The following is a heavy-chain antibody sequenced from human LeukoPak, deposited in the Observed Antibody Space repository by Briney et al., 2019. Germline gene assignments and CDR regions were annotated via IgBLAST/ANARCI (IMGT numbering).Heavy chain of an antibody. D-gene: IGHD3-10*01. CDR3: AGSITMEY. CDR1: GGSFSGYY. Sequence: KTSETLSLTCAVYGGSFSGYYWSWIRQPPGKGLEWIGEINHSGSTNYNPSLKSRVTISVDTSKNQFSLKLSSVTAADTAVYYCAGSITMEYWGQGTLVTVSS. J-gene: IGHJ4*02. CDR2: INHSGST. V-gene: IGHV4-34*01.